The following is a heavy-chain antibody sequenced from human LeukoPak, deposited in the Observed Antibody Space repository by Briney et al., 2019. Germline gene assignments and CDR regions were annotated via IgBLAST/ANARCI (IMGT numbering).Heavy chain of an antibody. Sequence: PGGSLRLSCAASGFTFSSYWMSWVRQAPGKGLEWVANIKQDGSEKYYVDSVKGRFTISRDNAKNSLYLQMNSLRAEDTAVYYCARQEGELLPEIQFDYWGQGTLVTVSS. CDR3: ARQEGELLPEIQFDY. D-gene: IGHD1-26*01. J-gene: IGHJ4*02. CDR1: GFTFSSYW. CDR2: IKQDGSEK. V-gene: IGHV3-7*01.